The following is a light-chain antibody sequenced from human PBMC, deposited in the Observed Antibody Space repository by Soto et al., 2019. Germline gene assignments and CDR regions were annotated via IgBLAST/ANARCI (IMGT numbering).Light chain of an antibody. CDR2: GAS. J-gene: IGKJ2*01. CDR1: QSVSSSY. CDR3: QQSYIGPRT. Sequence: EIVLTQSPGTLSLSPGERATLSCRASQSVSSSYLAWYQQKPGQAPRLLIYGASSRATGIPDRFSGSGSGTDFTLTISRLEPEDFGTYYCQQSYIGPRTFGPGTTVEIK. V-gene: IGKV3-20*01.